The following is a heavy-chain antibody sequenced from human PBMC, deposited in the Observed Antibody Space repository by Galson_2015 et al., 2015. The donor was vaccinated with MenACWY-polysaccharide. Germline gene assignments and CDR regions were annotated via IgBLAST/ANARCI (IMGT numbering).Heavy chain of an antibody. Sequence: SLRLSCADSAFTLHRYIIHWVRQAPGKGLEWVAAMSHDGYSKYYIDSAKGRFTISRDSSNNVVRLQMDSLRPEDTAVYYCAIEGGSSGRSGYFDPWGQGTLVTVSS. CDR3: AIEGGSSGRSGYFDP. V-gene: IGHV3-30*04. CDR2: MSHDGYSK. D-gene: IGHD6-19*01. CDR1: AFTLHRYI. J-gene: IGHJ4*02.